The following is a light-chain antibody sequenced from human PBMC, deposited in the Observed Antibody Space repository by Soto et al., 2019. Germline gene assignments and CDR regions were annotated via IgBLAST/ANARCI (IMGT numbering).Light chain of an antibody. CDR1: RSVSSSY. CDR3: QQYGSSPRT. CDR2: GAS. J-gene: IGKJ1*01. Sequence: EIVLTQSPGTLSLYPKERATLSCRASRSVSSSYLAWYQQKPGQAPRLLIYGASSRATGIPDRFSGSGSGTDFTLTISRLEPEDFAVYYCQQYGSSPRTFCQGTKVDIK. V-gene: IGKV3-20*01.